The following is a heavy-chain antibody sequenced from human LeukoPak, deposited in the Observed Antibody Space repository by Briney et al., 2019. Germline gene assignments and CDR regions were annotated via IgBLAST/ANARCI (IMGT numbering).Heavy chain of an antibody. CDR2: ISSDSSTI. CDR1: VFTFSGYG. Sequence: GGSLRLSCAASVFTFSGYGMYWVRQAPGKGLEWVSYISSDSSTIYYADSVKGRFTISRDNAKNSLYLQMNSLRDEDTAVYYCATWFGELSWGLFDYWGQGTLVTVSS. CDR3: ATWFGELSWGLFDY. J-gene: IGHJ4*02. D-gene: IGHD3-10*01. V-gene: IGHV3-48*02.